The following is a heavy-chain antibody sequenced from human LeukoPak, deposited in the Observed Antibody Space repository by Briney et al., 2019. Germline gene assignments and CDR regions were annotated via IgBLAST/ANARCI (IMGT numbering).Heavy chain of an antibody. CDR3: ARSPGPNTIFGVVTSSHFDY. J-gene: IGHJ4*02. Sequence: SETLSLTCTVSGGSISSYYWSWIRQPPGKGLEWIGYIYYSGSTNYNPSLKSRVTISVDTSKNQFSLKLSSVTAADTAVYYCARSPGPNTIFGVVTSSHFDYWGQGTPVTVSS. V-gene: IGHV4-59*01. CDR2: IYYSGST. D-gene: IGHD3-3*01. CDR1: GGSISSYY.